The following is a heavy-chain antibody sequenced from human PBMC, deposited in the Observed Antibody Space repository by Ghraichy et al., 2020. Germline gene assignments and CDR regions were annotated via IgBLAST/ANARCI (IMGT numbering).Heavy chain of an antibody. Sequence: SETLSLTCTVSGGSISSSSYYRGWIRQPPGKGLEWIGSIYYSGSTYYNPSLKSRVTISVDTSKNQFSLKLSSVTAADTAVYYCATLRFLEWLLRNHDAFDIWGQGTMVTVSS. CDR3: ATLRFLEWLLRNHDAFDI. V-gene: IGHV4-39*01. CDR1: GGSISSSSYY. D-gene: IGHD3-3*01. CDR2: IYYSGST. J-gene: IGHJ3*02.